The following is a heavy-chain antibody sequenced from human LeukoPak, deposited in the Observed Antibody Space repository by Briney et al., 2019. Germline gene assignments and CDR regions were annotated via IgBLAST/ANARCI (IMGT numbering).Heavy chain of an antibody. J-gene: IGHJ3*02. V-gene: IGHV3-21*01. CDR3: ARDSLTGTNDDAFDI. CDR2: ISSSSSYI. CDR1: GFTFSSYS. D-gene: IGHD1-20*01. Sequence: GGSLRLSCAASGFTFSSYSMNWVRQAPGKGLEWVSSISSSSSYIYYADSVKGRFTISRDNAKNSLYLQMNSLRAEDTAVYYCARDSLTGTNDDAFDIWGQGTMVTVSS.